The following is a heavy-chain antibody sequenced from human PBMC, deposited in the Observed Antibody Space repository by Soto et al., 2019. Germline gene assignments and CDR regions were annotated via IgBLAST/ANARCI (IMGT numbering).Heavy chain of an antibody. CDR3: ARAHSDAFDI. J-gene: IGHJ3*02. V-gene: IGHV3-11*01. Sequence: PGGSLRLSCAASGFTFSDYYMTWIRQAPGKGLEWVSYISSSGSGIYYPDSMKGRFTISRDHAKNSLYLQMSTLRAEDTAVYYCARAHSDAFDIWGHGTMLTGSS. CDR1: GFTFSDYY. CDR2: ISSSGSGI.